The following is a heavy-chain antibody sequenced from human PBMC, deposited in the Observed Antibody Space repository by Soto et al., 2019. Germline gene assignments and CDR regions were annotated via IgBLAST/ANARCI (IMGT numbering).Heavy chain of an antibody. D-gene: IGHD1-26*01. Sequence: SGPNAGEPTQTLTLTCTFSGFSLSTSGVCVSWIRLPPGKALEWLARIDWDDDKYYTTSLKTRLTVSKDTAKNQVVLKMTNMDPVDTATYYCARTPRGGANVYPYFDLWGLGTLVTVSS. V-gene: IGHV2-70*11. CDR1: GFSLSTSGVC. CDR2: IDWDDDK. J-gene: IGHJ4*02. CDR3: ARTPRGGANVYPYFDL.